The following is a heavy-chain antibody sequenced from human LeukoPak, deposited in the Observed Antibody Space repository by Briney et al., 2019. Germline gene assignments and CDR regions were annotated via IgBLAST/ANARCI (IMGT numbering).Heavy chain of an antibody. CDR2: ISYEGSNT. CDR3: ARFQEGYSYGTDDY. CDR1: GFTFSSYG. V-gene: IGHV3-30*03. J-gene: IGHJ4*02. D-gene: IGHD5-18*01. Sequence: GSLRLSCAASGFTFSSYGMDGVRRAPGKGLEGVAVISYEGSNTYYADSVKGRFTISRDNSKNTLYLQMNSLRAEDTAVYYCARFQEGYSYGTDDYWGQGTLVTVSS.